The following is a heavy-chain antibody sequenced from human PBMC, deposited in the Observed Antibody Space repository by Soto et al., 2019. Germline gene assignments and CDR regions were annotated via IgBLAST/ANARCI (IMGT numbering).Heavy chain of an antibody. D-gene: IGHD1-26*01. J-gene: IGHJ4*01. Sequence: PSGTLSLTCTVSGVSVSSGSYYRSWIRQPPGKGLECIGYFYNSGNTNYNPSLKIRVIISIDTSKNHFSLKLSSVTAADTAVYYCARGCGYFDYWGHGTLVTVSS. V-gene: IGHV4-61*03. CDR1: GVSVSSGSYY. CDR3: ARGCGYFDY. CDR2: FYNSGNT.